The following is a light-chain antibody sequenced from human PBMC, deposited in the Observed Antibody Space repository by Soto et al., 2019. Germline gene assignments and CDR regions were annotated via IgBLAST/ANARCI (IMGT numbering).Light chain of an antibody. CDR1: QSVSGNN. V-gene: IGKV3-20*01. J-gene: IGKJ1*01. Sequence: EIVLTQSPGTLYLSPGDRATLSCRASQSVSGNNLVWYQQKPGQAPRLLIYGASSRATGIPDRFSGSGSGTDFALTISRVEPEDFAVYYCHQYGSSLWTFGQGTKVEIK. CDR3: HQYGSSLWT. CDR2: GAS.